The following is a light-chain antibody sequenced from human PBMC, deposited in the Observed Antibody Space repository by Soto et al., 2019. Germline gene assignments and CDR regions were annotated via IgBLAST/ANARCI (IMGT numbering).Light chain of an antibody. CDR1: RSNVGRNS. V-gene: IGLV1-44*01. J-gene: IGLJ2*01. CDR3: SSYTSSSTPCVV. Sequence: QSVVTQPPSASQTPGQRVTISCSGSRSNVGRNSVSWYQHVPGTAPKLLIYSHDQRPSGVPDRISASRSGTAASLAISGLRSEDEADYYCSSYTSSSTPCVVFGGGTKLTVL. CDR2: SHD.